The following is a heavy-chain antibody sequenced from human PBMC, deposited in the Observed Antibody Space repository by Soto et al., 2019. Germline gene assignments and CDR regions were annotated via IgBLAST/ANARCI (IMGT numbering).Heavy chain of an antibody. CDR3: ALFVRFLEWLRTGDY. D-gene: IGHD3-3*01. V-gene: IGHV2-26*01. J-gene: IGHJ4*02. Sequence: SVPTLVNPTETLTLTCTVSGFSLSNARMGVSWIRQPPGKALEWLAHIFSNDEKSYSTSLKSRLTISKDTSKSQVVLTMTNMDHVDKDKYYCALFVRFLEWLRTGDYRGQAIVVTVS. CDR2: IFSNDEK. CDR1: GFSLSNARMG.